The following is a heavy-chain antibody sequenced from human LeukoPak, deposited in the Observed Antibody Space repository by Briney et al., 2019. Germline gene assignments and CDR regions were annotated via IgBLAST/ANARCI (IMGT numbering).Heavy chain of an antibody. CDR2: IYPDDSVT. V-gene: IGHV5-51*01. CDR3: ARSPLNIAGWSYFDY. J-gene: IGHJ4*02. Sequence: GESLKISCKGSGYSFGNYWIAWVRQKPGKGLEWMGIIYPDDSVTRYSPSFQGQATISVDKSINTAYLQWNSLKASDTAMYYRARSPLNIAGWSYFDYWGQGALVTVSS. D-gene: IGHD6-19*01. CDR1: GYSFGNYW.